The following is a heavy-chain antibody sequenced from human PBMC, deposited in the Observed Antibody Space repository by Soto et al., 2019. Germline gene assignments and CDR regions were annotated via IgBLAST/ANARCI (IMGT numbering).Heavy chain of an antibody. J-gene: IGHJ4*02. Sequence: SETLSLTCAVSGGSISSNNWWSWVRQPPGKGLEWIGEIYHSGSTNYNPYLESRVTILVDKSKNKFSLNLSSVTAADTAVYYCARRTDYYASSGTFDYWGQGTLVTVS. V-gene: IGHV4-4*02. CDR3: ARRTDYYASSGTFDY. CDR1: GGSISSNNW. CDR2: IYHSGST. D-gene: IGHD3-22*01.